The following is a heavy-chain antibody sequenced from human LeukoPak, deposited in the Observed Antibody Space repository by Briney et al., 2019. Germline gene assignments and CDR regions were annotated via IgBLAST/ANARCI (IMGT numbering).Heavy chain of an antibody. CDR3: AKGARIWAVEYYFDY. D-gene: IGHD2-15*01. CDR1: GFTFSSYE. V-gene: IGHV3-48*03. CDR2: ISSSGSTI. Sequence: SGGSLRLSCAASGFTFSSYEMNWVRQAPGKGLEWVSYISSSGSTIYYADSVKGRFTISRDNAKNSLYLQMNSLRAEDTAVYYCAKGARIWAVEYYFDYWGQGTLVTVSS. J-gene: IGHJ4*02.